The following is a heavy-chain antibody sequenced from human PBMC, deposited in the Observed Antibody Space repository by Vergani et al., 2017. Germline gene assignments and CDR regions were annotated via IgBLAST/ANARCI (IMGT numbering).Heavy chain of an antibody. CDR1: GGSFNTYY. CDR3: ARVMYRDEASTGFRLEGMDI. V-gene: IGHV4-59*13. Sequence: QVRLQESGPGLVQPSETLSLTCTVSGGSFNTYYWSWIRQSPGKGLEWIGYIYSTGSTNYNPSLNSRVTMSVDTSKNQFSLKLRSVTAADTAVYFCARVMYRDEASTGFRLEGMDIWGQGTTVTISS. D-gene: IGHD3-9*01. CDR2: IYSTGST. J-gene: IGHJ6*02.